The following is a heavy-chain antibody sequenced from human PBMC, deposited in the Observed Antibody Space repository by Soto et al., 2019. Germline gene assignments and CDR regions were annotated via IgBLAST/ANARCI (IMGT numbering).Heavy chain of an antibody. CDR2: VSGSGAMT. V-gene: IGHV3-23*01. CDR1: GFTFSSYV. D-gene: IGHD1-20*01. CDR3: AKDRGGITGARFFFDY. J-gene: IGHJ4*02. Sequence: GGSLRLSCAASGFTFSSYVMGWVRQAPGEGLEWVSAVSGSGAMTSYAGSVRGRFTVSRDNSKNTLYLQMNSLRVEDTAVYYCAKDRGGITGARFFFDYWGQGTLVTVSS.